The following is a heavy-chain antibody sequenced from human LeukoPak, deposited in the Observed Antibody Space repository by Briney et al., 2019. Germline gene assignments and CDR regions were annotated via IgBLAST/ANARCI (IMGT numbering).Heavy chain of an antibody. Sequence: ASVNVSCKSSVSFFTSYGISWVRQAPGQRLEWMGWISVYNCNTNYAQNLQGRVTMTTDTSTNTAYMELRSLRSDDTAVYYCARRRGGYYESDYWGQGTLVTVSS. V-gene: IGHV1-18*01. CDR1: VSFFTSYG. D-gene: IGHD1-26*01. CDR3: ARRRGGYYESDY. J-gene: IGHJ4*02. CDR2: ISVYNCNT.